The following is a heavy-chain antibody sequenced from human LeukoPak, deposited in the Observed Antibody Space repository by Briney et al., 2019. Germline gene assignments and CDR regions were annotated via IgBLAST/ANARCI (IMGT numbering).Heavy chain of an antibody. V-gene: IGHV4-31*03. Sequence: SETLSLTCTVSGGSISSGGYYWSWIRQHPGKGLEGVVYIYYSGSTYYNPSLKSRVTISVDTSKNEFSLKLSSVTAADTAVSYCARVTTYYYDRSGYSIAYRGPRPLVTASS. CDR1: GGSISSGGYY. CDR2: IYYSGST. J-gene: IGHJ4*02. D-gene: IGHD3-22*01. CDR3: ARVTTYYYDRSGYSIAY.